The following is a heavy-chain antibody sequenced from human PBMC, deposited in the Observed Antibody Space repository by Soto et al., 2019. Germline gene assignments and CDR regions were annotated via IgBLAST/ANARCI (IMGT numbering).Heavy chain of an antibody. CDR2: IWYDGSSK. V-gene: IGHV3-33*01. CDR1: GFTFSTYG. J-gene: IGHJ4*02. D-gene: IGHD6-13*01. Sequence: QVQLVESGGGVVQPGRSLRLSCAASGFTFSTYGMHWVRQAPGKGLEWVAVIWYDGSSKYYADSVKGRLTIARDNSKNTLHLQMNSLRAEDTAVYYCARYSSSCEFDYWGQGTLGTVSS. CDR3: ARYSSSCEFDY.